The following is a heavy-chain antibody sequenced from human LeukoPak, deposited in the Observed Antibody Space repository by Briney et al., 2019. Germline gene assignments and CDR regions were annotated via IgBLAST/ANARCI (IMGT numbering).Heavy chain of an antibody. CDR1: GGTFSSCA. V-gene: IGHV1-69*06. Sequence: SVKVSCKASGGTFSSCAISWVRQAPGQGLEWMGGIIPIFGTANYAQKFQGRVTITADKSTSTAYMELSSLRSEDTAVYYCARSALWFGELLSPYFDYWGQGALVTVSS. J-gene: IGHJ4*02. CDR3: ARSALWFGELLSPYFDY. CDR2: IIPIFGTA. D-gene: IGHD3-10*01.